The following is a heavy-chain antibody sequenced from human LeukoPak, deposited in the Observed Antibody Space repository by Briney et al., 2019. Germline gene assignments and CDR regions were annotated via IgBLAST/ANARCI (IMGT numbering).Heavy chain of an antibody. CDR3: ARGRQVIVSAGYYFDY. J-gene: IGHJ4*02. Sequence: GGSLRLSCAASGFTFNTYAMNWVRQAPGKGLEWVSGISGNGDSTYYADSVKGRFTISRDNTKNTLCLQMNSLRAEDTAVYYCARGRQVIVSAGYYFDYWGQGTLVTVSS. CDR2: ISGNGDST. CDR1: GFTFNTYA. V-gene: IGHV3-23*01. D-gene: IGHD5/OR15-5a*01.